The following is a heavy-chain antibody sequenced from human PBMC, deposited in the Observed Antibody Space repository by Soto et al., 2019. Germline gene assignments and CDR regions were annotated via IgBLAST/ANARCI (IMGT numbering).Heavy chain of an antibody. CDR1: GYSFTSYW. CDR2: IYPGDSDT. D-gene: IGHD6-13*01. CDR3: ATTSAAGKYYYGMDV. Sequence: GESLNISCKGSGYSFTSYWIGWVRQMPGKGLEWMGMIYPGDSDTRYSPSFQGQVTISADKSISTAYLQWSSLKASDTAMYYCATTSAAGKYYYGMDVWGQGTTVTVSS. V-gene: IGHV5-51*01. J-gene: IGHJ6*02.